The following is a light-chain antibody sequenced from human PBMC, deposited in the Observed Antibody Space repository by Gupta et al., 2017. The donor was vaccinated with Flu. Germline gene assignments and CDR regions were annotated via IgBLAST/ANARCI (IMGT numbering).Light chain of an antibody. CDR2: TSS. CDR1: QGISSW. CDR3: QQAHIFPLT. J-gene: IGKJ4*01. Sequence: DIEMTQSPSSVSASVGDRVTITCRASQGISSWLVWYQQKPGKAPKILSTSSKLQSGVSRFSGSESGTDFTPTINSLQPEDFATYYCQQAHIFPLTFGGGTKVDVK. V-gene: IGKV1-12*01.